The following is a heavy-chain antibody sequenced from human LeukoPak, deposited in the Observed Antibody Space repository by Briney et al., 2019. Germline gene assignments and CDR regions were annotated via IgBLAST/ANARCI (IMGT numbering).Heavy chain of an antibody. V-gene: IGHV1-18*01. CDR2: ISAYNGNT. J-gene: IGHJ3*02. D-gene: IGHD2-2*01. CDR3: ARDCSSTSCYDAFDI. Sequence: GASVKVSCKASGYTFTSYGISWVRQAPGQGLEWVGWISAYNGNTNYAQKLQGRVTMTTDTSTSTAYMELRSLRSDDTAVYYCARDCSSTSCYDAFDIWGQGTMVTVSS. CDR1: GYTFTSYG.